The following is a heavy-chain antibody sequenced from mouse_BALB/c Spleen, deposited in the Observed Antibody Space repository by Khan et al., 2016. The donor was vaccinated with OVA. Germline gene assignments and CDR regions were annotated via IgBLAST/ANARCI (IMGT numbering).Heavy chain of an antibody. Sequence: VQLKESGPELVKPGASVKMSCKASGYTFTSYVMHWVKQKPGQGLEWIGYIKPYNDGTKYNEKFKGKATLTSDKSSSTSYMELSNLTSEDSAVYYCARSTYYGNPYAMDYWGQGTSVTVSS. CDR2: IKPYNDGT. CDR1: GYTFTSYV. J-gene: IGHJ4*01. CDR3: ARSTYYGNPYAMDY. V-gene: IGHV1S136*01. D-gene: IGHD2-10*01.